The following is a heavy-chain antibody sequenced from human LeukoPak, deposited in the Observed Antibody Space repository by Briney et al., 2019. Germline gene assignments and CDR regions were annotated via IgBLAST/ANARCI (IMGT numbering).Heavy chain of an antibody. J-gene: IGHJ4*02. CDR1: GFTFSSYW. CDR2: TNQDGTEK. D-gene: IGHD6-13*01. V-gene: IGHV3-7*03. Sequence: GGSLRLSCAASGFTFSSYWMSWVRQAPGEGLEWVAKTNQDGTEKAYVDSVRGRFTISRDNAKNSLFLQMNSLRAEDTAVYCCARGPLIAAAGTWWGQGTLVTVSS. CDR3: ARGPLIAAAGTW.